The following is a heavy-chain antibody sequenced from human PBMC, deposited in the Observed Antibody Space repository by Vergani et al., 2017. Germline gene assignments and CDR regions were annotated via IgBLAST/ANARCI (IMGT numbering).Heavy chain of an antibody. D-gene: IGHD3-3*01. CDR2: IYYSGST. V-gene: IGHV4-59*01. CDR1: GGSISSYY. Sequence: QVQLQESGPGLVKPSETLSLTCTVSGGSISSYYWSWIRQPPGKGLEWIGYIYYSGSTNYNPSLKSRVTISVDTSKNQFSLKLSSVTAADTAVYYCARGHSLILGYDFWGGYPNWFDPWGQGTLVTVSS. J-gene: IGHJ5*02. CDR3: ARGHSLILGYDFWGGYPNWFDP.